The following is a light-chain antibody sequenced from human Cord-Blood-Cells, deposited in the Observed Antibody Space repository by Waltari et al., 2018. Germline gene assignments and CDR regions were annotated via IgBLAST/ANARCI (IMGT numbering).Light chain of an antibody. V-gene: IGKV2D-30*01. J-gene: IGKJ1*01. CDR1: QSLVYSDGNTY. CDR3: MQGTHWRT. CDR2: KVS. Sequence: DVVMTQSPLSLPVTLGQPASISCRSSQSLVYSDGNTYLNWFQQRPGQSPRRLIYKVSNCDSGVPDRFSGSGSGTDFTLKISRVEAEDVGVYYCMQGTHWRTFGQGTKVEIK.